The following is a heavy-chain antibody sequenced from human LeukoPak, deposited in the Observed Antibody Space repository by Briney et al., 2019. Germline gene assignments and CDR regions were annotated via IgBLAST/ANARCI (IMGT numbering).Heavy chain of an antibody. CDR2: ISNSGST. V-gene: IGHV4-61*01. CDR3: AREDSSGYPTLDY. D-gene: IGHD3-22*01. CDR1: GGYFNRGTFF. Sequence: SETLSLTCAVSGGYFNRGTFFWTWIRKPPGKGLEWIGYISNSGSTNYHPSLKSRVTISSDTSKTQFTLKLSSVTAADTAVYYCAREDSSGYPTLDYWGQGTLVTVSS. J-gene: IGHJ4*02.